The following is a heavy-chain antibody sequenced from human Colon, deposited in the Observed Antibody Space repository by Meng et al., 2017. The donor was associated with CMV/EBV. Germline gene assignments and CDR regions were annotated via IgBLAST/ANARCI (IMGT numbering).Heavy chain of an antibody. CDR1: GFTFSSYA. V-gene: IGHV3-23*01. CDR3: AKGVYGSSWYGNYYYALDV. J-gene: IGHJ6*02. CDR2: ISGGGGTR. D-gene: IGHD6-13*01. Sequence: GESLKISCAASGFTFSSYAMSWVRQAPGKGLQWVASISGGGGTRDYADSVKGRFTIARDNSENTVYLQMKSLRAEDTAKFYCAKGVYGSSWYGNYYYALDVWGPGTTVTVSS.